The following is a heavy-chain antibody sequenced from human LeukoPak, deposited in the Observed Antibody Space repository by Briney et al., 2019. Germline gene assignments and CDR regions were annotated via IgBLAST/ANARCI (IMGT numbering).Heavy chain of an antibody. V-gene: IGHV4-39*01. CDR2: IFYSGST. Sequence: PSETLSLTCTVSGDSISSSSYYWGWIRQPPGKGLEWIGTIFYSGSTYYNPSLKSRVTLSVDTSKNQYSLKLSSVTAADTAVYYCARRGSGWYYFDYWGQGTLVTVSS. D-gene: IGHD6-19*01. CDR3: ARRGSGWYYFDY. CDR1: GDSISSSSYY. J-gene: IGHJ4*02.